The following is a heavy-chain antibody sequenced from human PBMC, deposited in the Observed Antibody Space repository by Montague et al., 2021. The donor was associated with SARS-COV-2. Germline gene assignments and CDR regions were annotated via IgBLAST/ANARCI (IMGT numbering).Heavy chain of an antibody. CDR3: ARGKGRSPDAFDI. CDR1: GGSISTYY. D-gene: IGHD2-15*01. CDR2: IYYSGNP. J-gene: IGHJ3*02. V-gene: IGHV4-59*01. Sequence: SETLSLTCTLSGGSISTYYWSWIRQSPGKGLEWIGYIYYSGNPNYNPSLTSRLSMSVDTSKNQFPLELSSVTAEDTAVFFCARGKGRSPDAFDIWGQGITVTVSS.